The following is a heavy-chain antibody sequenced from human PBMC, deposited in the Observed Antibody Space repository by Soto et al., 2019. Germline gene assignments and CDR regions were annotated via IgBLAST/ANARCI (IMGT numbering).Heavy chain of an antibody. J-gene: IGHJ6*02. CDR3: ARAQQHSSATYYYYGMDV. Sequence: GGSLRLSYAASGFTFSSYSMNWVRQAPGKGLEWVSSISSSSSYIYYADSVKGRFTISRDNAKNSLYLQMNSLRAEDTAVYYCARAQQHSSATYYYYGMDVWGQGTTVTVSS. CDR1: GFTFSSYS. CDR2: ISSSSSYI. V-gene: IGHV3-21*01. D-gene: IGHD6-25*01.